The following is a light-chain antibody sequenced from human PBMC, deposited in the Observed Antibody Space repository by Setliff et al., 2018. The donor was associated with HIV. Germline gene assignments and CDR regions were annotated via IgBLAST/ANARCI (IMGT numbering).Light chain of an antibody. CDR3: NSYSRTTDYV. CDR1: TSDIDGYDY. CDR2: EVS. V-gene: IGLV2-14*03. Sequence: QSVLTQPASVSGSPGQSITISCTGVTSDIDGYDYITWYQQYPGKAPKLVIFEVSNRPSGVPDRFSGSKSGNTASLTISGPQSDDEADYYCNSYSRTTDYVFGTGTKVTVL. J-gene: IGLJ1*01.